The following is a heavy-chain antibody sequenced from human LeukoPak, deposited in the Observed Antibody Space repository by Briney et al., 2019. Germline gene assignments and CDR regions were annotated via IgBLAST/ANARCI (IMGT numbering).Heavy chain of an antibody. CDR1: GGSISSYY. CDR2: IYTSGST. CDR3: IMGSVVVPPHYYYMDV. Sequence: PSETLSLTCTVSGGSISSYYWSWIRQPVGKGLEWIGRIYTSGSTNYNPSLKSRVTMSVDTSKNQFSLKLSSVTAADTAVYYCIMGSVVVPPHYYYMDVWGKGTTVTVSS. D-gene: IGHD2-2*01. V-gene: IGHV4-4*07. J-gene: IGHJ6*03.